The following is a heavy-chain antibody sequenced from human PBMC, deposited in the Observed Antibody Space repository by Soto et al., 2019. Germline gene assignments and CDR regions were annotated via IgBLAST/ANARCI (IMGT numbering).Heavy chain of an antibody. CDR3: ARGSSSWYGPPIDY. Sequence: ASVKVSCKASGYTFTSYAMHWVRQAPGQRLEWMGWINAGNGNTKYSQKFQGRVTITRDTSASTAYMELSSLRSEDTAVYHCARGSSSWYGPPIDYWGQGTLVTVSS. J-gene: IGHJ4*02. CDR1: GYTFTSYA. CDR2: INAGNGNT. D-gene: IGHD6-13*01. V-gene: IGHV1-3*01.